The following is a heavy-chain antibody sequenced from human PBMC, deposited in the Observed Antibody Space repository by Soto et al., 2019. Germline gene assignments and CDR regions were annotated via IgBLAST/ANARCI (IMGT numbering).Heavy chain of an antibody. CDR1: GYTFTSYG. V-gene: IGHV1-18*01. Sequence: QVQLVQSGAEVKKPGASVKVSCKASGYTFTSYGINWVRQAPGQGLEWMGWISTYNGNTDYAQKVQGRVTMTTDPSTSTAYMEPRSLTSDDTAVYYCGRGSYVDVWAKGTTVTVSS. J-gene: IGHJ6*03. CDR3: GRGSYVDV. CDR2: ISTYNGNT.